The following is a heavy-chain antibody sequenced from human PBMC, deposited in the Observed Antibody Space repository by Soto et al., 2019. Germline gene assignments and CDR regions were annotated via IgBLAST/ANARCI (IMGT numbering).Heavy chain of an antibody. D-gene: IGHD3-10*01. CDR3: VGGQYYFDY. V-gene: IGHV3-30*03. J-gene: IGHJ4*02. CDR1: GFPFTTYG. CDR2: ISYDGSNR. Sequence: ESGGGVVQPGRSLRLSCAASGFPFTTYGMHWVREGPGKGLEWVAVISYDGSNRYYADSVKGRFTISRDNSKNTLYLQMNDLGPEDTALYYCVGGQYYFDYRGQGTLVTVSS.